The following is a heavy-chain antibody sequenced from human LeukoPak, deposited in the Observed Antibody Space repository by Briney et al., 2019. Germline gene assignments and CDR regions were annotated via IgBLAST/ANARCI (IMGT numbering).Heavy chain of an antibody. CDR3: VRGMDV. Sequence: GGSLRLSCAASGFTFSSYWMSWVRQAPGKGLEWVANMKQDGSEKYHVDSVKGRFSISRNNAKNPLYLQMNSLRAEDTAVYYCVRGMDVWGQGTTVTVSS. V-gene: IGHV3-7*03. CDR1: GFTFSSYW. J-gene: IGHJ6*02. CDR2: MKQDGSEK.